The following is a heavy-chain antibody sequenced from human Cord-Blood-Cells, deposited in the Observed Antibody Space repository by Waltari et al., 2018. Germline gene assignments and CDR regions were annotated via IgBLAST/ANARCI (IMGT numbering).Heavy chain of an antibody. V-gene: IGHV1-69*01. CDR2: IIPIFGTA. D-gene: IGHD6-13*01. J-gene: IGHJ4*02. Sequence: PGSSVKVSCKASGGTFSSYAISWVRQAPGQGLEWMGGIIPIFGTANYAQKFQGRVTITADESTSTAYMELSSLRSEDTAVYYCARVLRYSSSWYPNFDYWGQGTLVTVSS. CDR3: ARVLRYSSSWYPNFDY. CDR1: GGTFSSYA.